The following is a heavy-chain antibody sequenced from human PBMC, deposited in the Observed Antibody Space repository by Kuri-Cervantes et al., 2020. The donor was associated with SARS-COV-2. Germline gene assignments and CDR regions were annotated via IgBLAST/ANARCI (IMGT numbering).Heavy chain of an antibody. CDR3: TREYRAGYHFYGMDV. CDR1: GFTFSSYG. D-gene: IGHD5-12*01. J-gene: IGHJ6*02. Sequence: GGSLRLSCAVSGFTFSSYGMQWVRQAPGKGLEWISHISSSSTTIYYADSVEGRFTVSRDNARNSVYLQMDSLRAADTAVYYCTREYRAGYHFYGMDVWGRGTTVTVSS. V-gene: IGHV3-48*01. CDR2: ISSSSTTI.